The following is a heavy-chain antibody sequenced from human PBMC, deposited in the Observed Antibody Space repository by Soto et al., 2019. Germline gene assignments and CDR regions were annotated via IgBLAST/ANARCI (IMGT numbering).Heavy chain of an antibody. V-gene: IGHV5-51*01. CDR2: IYPGDSDT. CDR1: GYSFANDW. CDR3: ARNRLRQYYYGMDV. D-gene: IGHD3-10*01. J-gene: IGHJ6*02. Sequence: PGESLKISCHGYGYSFANDWIAWVGQMPGKGLEWVGVIYPGDSDTRYSPSFRGQVTISADKSISHVYLQWSSLKASDTAMYYCARNRLRQYYYGMDVWGQGTTVTVSS.